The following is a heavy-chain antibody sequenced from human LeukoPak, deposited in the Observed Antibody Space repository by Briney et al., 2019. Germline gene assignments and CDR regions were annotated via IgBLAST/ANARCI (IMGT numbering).Heavy chain of an antibody. D-gene: IGHD7-27*01. CDR2: INPSGGST. CDR3: ARSLTGDRLWNWYFDL. J-gene: IGHJ2*01. CDR1: GYTFTSYY. V-gene: IGHV1-46*01. Sequence: ASVKVSCKASGYTFTSYYMHWVRQAPGQGLEWMGIINPSGGSTSYAQKFQGRVTMTRDTSTSTVYMELSSLRSEDTAVYYCARSLTGDRLWNWYFDLWAVAPWSLSPQ.